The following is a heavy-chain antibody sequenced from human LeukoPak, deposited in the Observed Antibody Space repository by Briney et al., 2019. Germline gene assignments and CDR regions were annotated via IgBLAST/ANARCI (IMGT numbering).Heavy chain of an antibody. Sequence: PSETLSLTCTVSGXSISSYYWSWIRQPPGKGREWNGYISYNGSTNYNPSLKSRVTISADTSKNQVSLTLSSVTAADTAVYYCARHPELYFFDYWGQGTLVTVSS. CDR1: GXSISSYY. J-gene: IGHJ4*02. CDR3: ARHPELYFFDY. CDR2: ISYNGST. D-gene: IGHD3-10*01. V-gene: IGHV4-59*08.